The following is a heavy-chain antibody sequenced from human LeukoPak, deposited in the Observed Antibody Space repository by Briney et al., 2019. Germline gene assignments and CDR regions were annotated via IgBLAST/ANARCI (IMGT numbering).Heavy chain of an antibody. CDR2: IGTVGDA. CDR1: GFTFSSYD. CDR3: ARGLRYYGMDV. J-gene: IGHJ6*02. V-gene: IGHV3-13*01. D-gene: IGHD5/OR15-5a*01. Sequence: PGGSLRLSCAASGFTFSSYDMHWVRQATGKGLEWVSGIGTVGDAYYPGSVKGRFTISRENAKNSLYLQMDSLRAGDTAVYYCARGLRYYGMDVWGQGTTVTVSS.